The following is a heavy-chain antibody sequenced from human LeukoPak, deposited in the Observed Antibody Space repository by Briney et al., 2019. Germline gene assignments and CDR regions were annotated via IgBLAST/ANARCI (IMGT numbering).Heavy chain of an antibody. CDR3: ARTSGTYRHFGY. V-gene: IGHV4-39*01. D-gene: IGHD1-26*01. Sequence: SETLSLTCTVSGGSISSSSYYWGWIRQPPGKGLEWIGSIYYSGSTYYNPSLKSRVTISVDTSKSQFSLKLSSVTAADTAVYYCARTSGTYRHFGYWGQGTLVTVSS. CDR1: GGSISSSSYY. CDR2: IYYSGST. J-gene: IGHJ4*02.